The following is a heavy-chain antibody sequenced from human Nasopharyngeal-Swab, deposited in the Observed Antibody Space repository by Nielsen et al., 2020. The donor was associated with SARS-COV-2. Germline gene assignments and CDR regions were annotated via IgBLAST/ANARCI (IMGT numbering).Heavy chain of an antibody. CDR2: IDWGDDK. V-gene: IGHV2-70*01. Sequence: SGPTLVQPTQTLTLTCTFSGFSLSTSGMCVNWIRQPPGKALEWLALIDWGDDKYYSTSLKTRLTISKDSSKDEVVLTMTNMDPVDTATYYCARSGDCSGGRCNDAFDIWGQGTMVTVSS. CDR3: ARSGDCSGGRCNDAFDI. CDR1: GFSLSTSGMC. J-gene: IGHJ3*02. D-gene: IGHD2-15*01.